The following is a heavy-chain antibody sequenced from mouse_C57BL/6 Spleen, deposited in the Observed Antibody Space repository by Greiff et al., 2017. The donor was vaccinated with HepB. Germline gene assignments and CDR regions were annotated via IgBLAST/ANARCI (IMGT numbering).Heavy chain of an antibody. D-gene: IGHD2-1*01. Sequence: QVHLKQSGAELVKPGASVKLSCKASGYTFTEYTIHWVKQRSGQGLEWIGWFYPGSGSIKYNEKFKDKATLTADKSSSTVYMELSRLTSEDSAVYFCARHEDKILYYGNVYFDYWGQGTTLTVSS. J-gene: IGHJ2*01. CDR1: GYTFTEYT. V-gene: IGHV1-62-2*01. CDR2: FYPGSGSI. CDR3: ARHEDKILYYGNVYFDY.